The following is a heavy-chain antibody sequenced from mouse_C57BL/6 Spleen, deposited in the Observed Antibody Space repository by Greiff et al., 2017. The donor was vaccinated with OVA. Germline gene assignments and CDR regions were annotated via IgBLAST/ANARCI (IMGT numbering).Heavy chain of an antibody. CDR3: ARGALYYGSSSYYFDY. Sequence: QVQLQQPGAELVRPGSSVKLSCKASGYTFTSYWMDWVKQRPGQGLEWIGNIYPSDSETHYNQKFKDKATLTVDKSSSTAYMQLRSLTSEDSAVYYCARGALYYGSSSYYFDYWGQGTTLTVS. CDR2: IYPSDSET. V-gene: IGHV1-61*01. J-gene: IGHJ2*01. D-gene: IGHD1-1*01. CDR1: GYTFTSYW.